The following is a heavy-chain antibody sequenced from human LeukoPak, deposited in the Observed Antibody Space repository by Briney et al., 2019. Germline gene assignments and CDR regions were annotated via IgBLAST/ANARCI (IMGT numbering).Heavy chain of an antibody. CDR1: GGSISSYY. D-gene: IGHD4-17*01. V-gene: IGHV4-4*07. CDR3: ARISTVTTSRAYYYYYYVDV. Sequence: PSETLSLTCTVSGGSISSYYWSWIRQPAGKGLEWIGRIYTSGSTNYNPSLKSRVTMSVDTSKNQFSLKLSSVTAADTAVYYCARISTVTTSRAYYYYYYVDVWGKGTTVTVSS. CDR2: IYTSGST. J-gene: IGHJ6*03.